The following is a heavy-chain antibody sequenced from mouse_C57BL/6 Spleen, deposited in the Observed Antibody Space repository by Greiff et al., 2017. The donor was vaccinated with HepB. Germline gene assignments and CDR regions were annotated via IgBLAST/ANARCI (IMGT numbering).Heavy chain of an antibody. J-gene: IGHJ4*01. D-gene: IGHD4-1*01. CDR2: FHPYNDDT. Sequence: VQLVESGAELVKPGASVKMSCKASGYTFTTYPIEWMKQNHGKSLEWIGNFHPYNDDTKYNEKFKGKATLTVEKSSSTVYLELSRLTSDDSAVYYCARRANWDEDYYAMDYWGQGTSVTVSS. CDR1: GYTFTTYP. CDR3: ARRANWDEDYYAMDY. V-gene: IGHV1-47*01.